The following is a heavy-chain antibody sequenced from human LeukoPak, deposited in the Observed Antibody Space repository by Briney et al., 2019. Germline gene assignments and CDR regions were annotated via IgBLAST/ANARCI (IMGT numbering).Heavy chain of an antibody. CDR2: IYGGDNR. CDR1: GFTVSSAY. J-gene: IGHJ4*02. V-gene: IGHV3-53*01. Sequence: GGSLRLSCAASGFTVSSAYVSWVRQAPGKGLEWVSSIYGGDNREYSDSVKGRFTISRDGSKNTVSLQMSSLRVEDTAVYYCARGPTVSSTWDYWGQGTLVTVSP. CDR3: ARGPTVSSTWDY. D-gene: IGHD2-2*01.